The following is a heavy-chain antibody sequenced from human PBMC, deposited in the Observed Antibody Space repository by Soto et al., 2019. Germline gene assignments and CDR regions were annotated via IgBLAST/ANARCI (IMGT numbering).Heavy chain of an antibody. J-gene: IGHJ3*02. CDR3: ARRRAYCGGDCYWDDDAFDI. Sequence: ASVKVSCKASGYTFTSYGISWARQAPGQGLEWMGWISAYNGNTNYAQKLQGRVTMTTDTSTSTAYMELRSLRSDDTAVYYCARRRAYCGGDCYWDDDAFDIWGQGTMVTVSS. CDR2: ISAYNGNT. D-gene: IGHD2-21*02. V-gene: IGHV1-18*01. CDR1: GYTFTSYG.